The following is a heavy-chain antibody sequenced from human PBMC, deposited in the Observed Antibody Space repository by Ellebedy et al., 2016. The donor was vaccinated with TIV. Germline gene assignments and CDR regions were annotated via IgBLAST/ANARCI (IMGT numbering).Heavy chain of an antibody. CDR3: TSPLGDRGPSRFDP. V-gene: IGHV4-38-2*02. D-gene: IGHD3-10*01. CDR1: GDSISPYY. J-gene: IGHJ5*02. CDR2: IYHTGST. Sequence: MPGGSLRLSCTDSGDSISPYYWNWIRQPPGKGLEWIGSIYHTGSTYYNPSLKSRGTLSVDTSTTQFSLTLTSVTAADTAVYYCTSPLGDRGPSRFDPWGQGTLVTVSS.